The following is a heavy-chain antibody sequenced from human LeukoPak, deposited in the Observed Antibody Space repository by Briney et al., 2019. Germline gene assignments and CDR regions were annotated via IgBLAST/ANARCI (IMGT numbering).Heavy chain of an antibody. CDR1: GFTLSSYW. J-gene: IGHJ6*02. CDR3: ARGPNFFDT. D-gene: IGHD4/OR15-4a*01. CDR2: IKQDGSEK. V-gene: IGHV3-7*05. Sequence: GRSLRLSCEASGFTLSSYWMSWVRQAPGKGLEWVANIKQDGSEKYYVDSVKGRFTISRDNAKNSLYLQMNSLRAEDTAVYYCARGPNFFDTWGQGNTVTVSS.